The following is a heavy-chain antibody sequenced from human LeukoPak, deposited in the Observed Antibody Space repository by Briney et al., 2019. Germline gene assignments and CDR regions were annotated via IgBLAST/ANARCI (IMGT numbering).Heavy chain of an antibody. V-gene: IGHV4-61*02. CDR2: VYPSGNT. Sequence: SQTLSLTCTVSGDSISTYYYYWSWVRQPAGKGLEWIGRVYPSGNTNYNPYNPSLTDRVTISIDASRNQFSLKLSSVTAADTAVYYCARQTPRRGGSYYYWGQGTLVTVSS. J-gene: IGHJ4*02. D-gene: IGHD1-26*01. CDR3: ARQTPRRGGSYYY. CDR1: GDSISTYYYY.